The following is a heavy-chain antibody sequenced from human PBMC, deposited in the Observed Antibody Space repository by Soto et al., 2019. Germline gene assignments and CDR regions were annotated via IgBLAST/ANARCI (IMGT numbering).Heavy chain of an antibody. V-gene: IGHV1-18*01. D-gene: IGHD6-19*01. Sequence: ASVKVSCKASGYTFTSYGISWVRQAPGQGLEWMGWISAYNGNTNYAQKLQGRVTTTTDTSTSTAYMELRSLRSDDTAVYYCARDLAVAGTGAFDIWGQGTMVTVS. J-gene: IGHJ3*02. CDR3: ARDLAVAGTGAFDI. CDR1: GYTFTSYG. CDR2: ISAYNGNT.